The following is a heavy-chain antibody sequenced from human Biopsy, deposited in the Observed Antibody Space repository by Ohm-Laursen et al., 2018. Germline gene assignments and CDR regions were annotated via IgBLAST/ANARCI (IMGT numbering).Heavy chain of an antibody. Sequence: SETLSLTCPVSGGSITADFWTWIRQTPGERLEWIGYRFHSGSPMYNPSLKSRVTISVDTSKSQFSLTFTSVTAADTAVYYCVRLNRRGNIIFFDYWGRGTLVTVSS. V-gene: IGHV4-59*08. D-gene: IGHD3/OR15-3a*01. J-gene: IGHJ4*02. CDR2: RFHSGSP. CDR3: VRLNRRGNIIFFDY. CDR1: GGSITADF.